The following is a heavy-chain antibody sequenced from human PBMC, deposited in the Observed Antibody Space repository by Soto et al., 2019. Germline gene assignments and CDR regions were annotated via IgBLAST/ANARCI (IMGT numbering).Heavy chain of an antibody. CDR1: GYTFTSYD. CDR2: MNPNSGNT. CDR3: ARGGYRGYGSGSYYNDYYYGMDV. J-gene: IGHJ6*02. V-gene: IGHV1-8*01. D-gene: IGHD3-10*01. Sequence: GASVKVSCKASGYTFTSYDINWVRQATGQGLEWMGWMNPNSGNTGYAQKFQGRVTVTRNTSISTAYLELSRLRSEDTAVYYCARGGYRGYGSGSYYNDYYYGMDVWGQGTTVTVSS.